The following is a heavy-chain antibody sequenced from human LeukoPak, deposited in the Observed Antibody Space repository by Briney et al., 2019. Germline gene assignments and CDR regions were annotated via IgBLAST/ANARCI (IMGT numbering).Heavy chain of an antibody. D-gene: IGHD6-19*01. CDR3: VRGRTSGWYDY. V-gene: IGHV4-39*07. CDR2: IHHSGNT. CDR1: GGSISSSSYY. J-gene: IGHJ4*02. Sequence: SETLSLTCTVSGGSISSSSYYWGWIRQPPGKGLEWIGSIHHSGNTYCNPSLKSQVTISPDTSKNQFSLKMRSVTAADTAVYYCVRGRTSGWYDYWGQGTLVTVSS.